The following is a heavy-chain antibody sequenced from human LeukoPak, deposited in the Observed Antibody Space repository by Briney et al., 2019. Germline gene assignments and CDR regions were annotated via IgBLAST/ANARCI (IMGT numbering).Heavy chain of an antibody. CDR3: ARVTGYMIEDYFDY. CDR2: IYYSGST. Sequence: SETLSLTCTVSGGSISTYYWSWIRQPPGKGLEWIGYIYYSGSTNYNPSLKSRVTISVDTSKNQFSLKLSSVTAADTAVYYCARVTGYMIEDYFDYWGQGTLVTVSS. D-gene: IGHD3-9*01. CDR1: GGSISTYY. J-gene: IGHJ4*02. V-gene: IGHV4-59*01.